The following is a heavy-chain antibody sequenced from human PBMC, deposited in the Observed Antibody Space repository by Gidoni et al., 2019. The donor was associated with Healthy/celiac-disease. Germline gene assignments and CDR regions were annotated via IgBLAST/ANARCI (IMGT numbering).Heavy chain of an antibody. V-gene: IGHV3-21*01. CDR2: SSSSSIYK. CDR3: ARAYYHSSSGAFDI. D-gene: IGHD1-26*01. J-gene: IGHJ3*02. CDR1: GFTFSSYS. Sequence: EVQLVESGGGLVKPGGSLRLSCAASGFTFSSYSMNWGRQAPGKGLEWVSSSSSSSIYKYYADSVKGRFTISRDNAKNSLYLQMNSLRAEDTAVYYCARAYYHSSSGAFDIWGQGTMVTVSS.